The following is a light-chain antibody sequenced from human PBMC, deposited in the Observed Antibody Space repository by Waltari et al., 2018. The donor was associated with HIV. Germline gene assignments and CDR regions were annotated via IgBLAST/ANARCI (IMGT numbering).Light chain of an antibody. V-gene: IGLV3-9*01. Sequence: SYELTQPLSVSVALGQTARITCGGNNIGSKNVHWYQHKPGLAPVLVIYRDSNRPSGIPARFSASNSGNTATLTISRAQAGYEADYYCQVWDSSTGVFGGGTKLTFL. J-gene: IGLJ2*01. CDR1: NIGSKN. CDR3: QVWDSSTGV. CDR2: RDS.